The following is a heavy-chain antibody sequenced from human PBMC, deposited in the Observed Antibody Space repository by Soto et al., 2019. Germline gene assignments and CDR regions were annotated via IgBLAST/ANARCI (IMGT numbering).Heavy chain of an antibody. J-gene: IGHJ5*02. CDR2: HYSGGST. Sequence: GGSLRLSCGISGFSVSSNYLSWVRQAPGKGLEWVSVHYSGGSTYYADSVQGRFTISRDKSNNTLYLQMRRVRAEDTAVYFCARHRHPRGTVGATSPLDPWGQGTQVTVSS. D-gene: IGHD1-26*01. CDR3: ARHRHPRGTVGATSPLDP. CDR1: GFSVSSNY. V-gene: IGHV3-53*01.